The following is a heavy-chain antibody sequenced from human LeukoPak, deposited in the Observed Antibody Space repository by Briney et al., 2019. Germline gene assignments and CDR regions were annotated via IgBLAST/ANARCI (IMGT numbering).Heavy chain of an antibody. CDR3: AKGSSGYFADL. J-gene: IGHJ5*02. CDR1: GFIFNNYG. CDR2: ISNDGGGT. Sequence: GGSLRLSCAASGFIFNNYGLIWVRQAPGKGLEWVSAISNDGGGTQYADFVKGRFTISRDNSKNTLFLQMSSLRAEDTALYFCAKGSSGYFADLWGQGTLVTISS. D-gene: IGHD3-22*01. V-gene: IGHV3-23*01.